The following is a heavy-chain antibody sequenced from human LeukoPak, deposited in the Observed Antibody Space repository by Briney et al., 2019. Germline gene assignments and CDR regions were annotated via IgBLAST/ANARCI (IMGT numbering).Heavy chain of an antibody. V-gene: IGHV1-8*01. D-gene: IGHD1-26*01. CDR3: ARVTGSIDY. J-gene: IGHJ4*02. CDR2: MNPKSGNT. CDR1: GYTFTSYD. Sequence: ASVKVSCKASGYTFTSYDINWVRQATGQGLEWMGWMNPKSGNTGYAQKFQGRITMTRDTSISTAYMELGSLRPEDTAVYYCARVTGSIDYWGQGTLVTVSS.